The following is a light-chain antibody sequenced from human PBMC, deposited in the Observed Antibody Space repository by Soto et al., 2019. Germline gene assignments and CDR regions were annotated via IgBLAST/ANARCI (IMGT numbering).Light chain of an antibody. Sequence: AIRMTQSPSSFSASTGDRVTITCRASQGISSYLAWYQQKPGKAPKLLIDAASTLQSGVTSRFSGSGSGTDFTLTISCLPSEDFTTYHCQQYYSDTPTFGQGTRWEIK. CDR2: AAS. V-gene: IGKV1-8*01. J-gene: IGKJ5*01. CDR1: QGISSY. CDR3: QQYYSDTPT.